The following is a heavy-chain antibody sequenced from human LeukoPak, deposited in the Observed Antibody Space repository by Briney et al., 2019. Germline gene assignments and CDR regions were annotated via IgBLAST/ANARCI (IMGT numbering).Heavy chain of an antibody. Sequence: GGSLRLSCAASGFTFDDYAMHWVRLVPGKGLEWISLISGNGGGTEYTDSVKGRFTTSRDNTKNSLYLQMNSLRPEDTALYYCARDGRCAATSCYGPLDYWGRGTLVTVSS. V-gene: IGHV3-43*02. CDR2: ISGNGGGT. CDR1: GFTFDDYA. CDR3: ARDGRCAATSCYGPLDY. J-gene: IGHJ4*02. D-gene: IGHD2-2*01.